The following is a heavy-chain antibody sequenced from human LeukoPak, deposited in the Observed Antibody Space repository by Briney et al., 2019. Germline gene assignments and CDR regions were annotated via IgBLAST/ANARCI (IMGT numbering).Heavy chain of an antibody. CDR3: ARDHTGDYLLGH. CDR1: GFTFSSYS. D-gene: IGHD4-17*01. CDR2: ISSSSSTM. V-gene: IGHV3-48*01. J-gene: IGHJ1*01. Sequence: PGGSLRLSCAASGFTFSSYSMNWVRQAPGKGLEWLSYISSSSSTMYYAGSVKGRFTISRDNAKNSLYLQMNSLRAEDTAVYYCARDHTGDYLLGHRGQGTLVTVSS.